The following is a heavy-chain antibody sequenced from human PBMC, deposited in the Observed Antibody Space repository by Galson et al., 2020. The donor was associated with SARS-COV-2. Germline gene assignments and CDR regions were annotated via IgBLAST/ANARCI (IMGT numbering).Heavy chain of an antibody. Sequence: GESLKISCAASGFSFSSYWMSWVRQAPGKGLEWAANVKQDGSDRYYVDSVKGRFTISSDYAKNSVYLQMNSLRAEDTAVYYCARDQDGYNDFWGQGTLVTVSS. CDR2: VKQDGSDR. CDR1: GFSFSSYW. J-gene: IGHJ4*02. CDR3: ARDQDGYNDF. D-gene: IGHD5-12*01. V-gene: IGHV3-7*01.